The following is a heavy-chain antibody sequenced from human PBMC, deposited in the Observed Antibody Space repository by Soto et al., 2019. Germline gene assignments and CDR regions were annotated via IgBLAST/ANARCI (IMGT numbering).Heavy chain of an antibody. J-gene: IGHJ5*02. CDR1: GGTFSSYA. Sequence: GASVKVSCKASGGTFSSYAISWVRQAPGQGLEWMGGIIPIFGTANYAQKFQGRVTITADESTSTAYMELSSLRSEGTAVYYCASGRQVAALYNWFDPWGQGTLVTVSS. V-gene: IGHV1-69*13. CDR2: IIPIFGTA. CDR3: ASGRQVAALYNWFDP. D-gene: IGHD2-15*01.